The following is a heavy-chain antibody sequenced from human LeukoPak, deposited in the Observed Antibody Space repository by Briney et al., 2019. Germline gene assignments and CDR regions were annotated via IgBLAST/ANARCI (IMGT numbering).Heavy chain of an antibody. J-gene: IGHJ3*02. Sequence: KSSETLSLTCTVPGGSISSSSYYWGWIRQPPGKGLEWIGSIYYSGSTYYNPSLKSRVTISVDTSKNQFSLKLSSVTAADTAVYYCARLRVTADAFDIWGQGTMVTVSS. D-gene: IGHD4-17*01. V-gene: IGHV4-39*01. CDR2: IYYSGST. CDR1: GGSISSSSYY. CDR3: ARLRVTADAFDI.